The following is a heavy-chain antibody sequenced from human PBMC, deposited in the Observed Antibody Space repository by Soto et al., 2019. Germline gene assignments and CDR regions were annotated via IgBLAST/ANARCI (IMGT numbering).Heavy chain of an antibody. CDR3: ARVGVAGSLEYFDY. Sequence: PSETLSLTCTVSGDSINSYYWSWLRQPAGKGLEWIGRVSTSGSTKYNPSLKSRVSMPVDTSKNQFSLKLSSVTAADTAVYYCARVGVAGSLEYFDYWGRGSLVTVS. CDR2: VSTSGST. V-gene: IGHV4-4*07. J-gene: IGHJ4*02. CDR1: GDSINSYY. D-gene: IGHD6-19*01.